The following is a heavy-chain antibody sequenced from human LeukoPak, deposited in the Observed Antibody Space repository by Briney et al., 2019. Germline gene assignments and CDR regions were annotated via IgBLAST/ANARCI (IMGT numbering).Heavy chain of an antibody. CDR3: ARDLSGFLYGSGSYFDY. D-gene: IGHD3-10*01. V-gene: IGHV3-21*01. CDR2: ISSSSSYI. Sequence: GXXLRLSCAASGFTFSSYSMNWVRQAPGKGLEWVSSISSSSSYIYYADSVKGRFTISRDKAKNSLYLQMNSLRAEDTAVYYCARDLSGFLYGSGSYFDYWGQGTLVTVSS. J-gene: IGHJ4*02. CDR1: GFTFSSYS.